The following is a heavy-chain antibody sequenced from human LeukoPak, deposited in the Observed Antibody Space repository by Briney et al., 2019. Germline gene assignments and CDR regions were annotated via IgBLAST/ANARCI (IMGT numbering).Heavy chain of an antibody. CDR3: ARVGSGSYYPR. CDR2: VYTGDGT. Sequence: GGSLRLSCAASGFTFSSYSMNWVRQAPGKGLEWLSVVYTGDGTYYADSVKGRFTISRDNSKNTVFLQVNSLRAEDTGVYYCARVGSGSYYPRWGQGTLVTVSS. CDR1: GFTFSSYS. V-gene: IGHV3-53*01. D-gene: IGHD1-26*01. J-gene: IGHJ4*02.